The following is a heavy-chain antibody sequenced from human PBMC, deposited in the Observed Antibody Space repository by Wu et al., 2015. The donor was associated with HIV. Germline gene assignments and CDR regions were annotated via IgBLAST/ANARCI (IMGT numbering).Heavy chain of an antibody. Sequence: QVQLVQSGAEVKKPGSSVKVSCKASGGTFSSYAISWVRQAPGQGLEWMGGIIPIFGTANYAQKFQGRVTITADESTSTAYMELSSLRSEDTAVYYCARYAVTMVRGVIQYYYGMDVWGQGTTVTVSS. J-gene: IGHJ6*02. V-gene: IGHV1-69*12. CDR2: IIPIFGTA. CDR1: GGTFSSYA. CDR3: ARYAVTMVRGVIQYYYGMDV. D-gene: IGHD3-10*01.